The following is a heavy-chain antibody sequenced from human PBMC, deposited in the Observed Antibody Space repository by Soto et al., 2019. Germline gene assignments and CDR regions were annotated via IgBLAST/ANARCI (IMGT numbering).Heavy chain of an antibody. D-gene: IGHD3-16*01. CDR1: GGSISSSSYY. Sequence: PSETLSLTCTVSGGSISSSSYYWGWIRQPPGKGLEWIGSIYYSGSTYYNPSLKSRVTISVDTSKNQFSLKLSSVTAADTAVYYCARAGVGLHLGEFDAFDIWGQGTMVTVSS. CDR3: ARAGVGLHLGEFDAFDI. V-gene: IGHV4-39*01. J-gene: IGHJ3*02. CDR2: IYYSGST.